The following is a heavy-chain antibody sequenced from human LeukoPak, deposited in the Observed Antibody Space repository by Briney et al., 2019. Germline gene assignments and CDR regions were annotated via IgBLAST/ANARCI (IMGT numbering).Heavy chain of an antibody. CDR2: SKNKDYAYST. CDR1: GFTVSSSF. CDR3: TRIFYYGTRGYYPDF. D-gene: IGHD3-22*01. V-gene: IGHV3-72*01. Sequence: PGGSLRLSCAASGFTVSSSFMSWVRQAPGKGLEWIGRSKNKDYAYSTVYAASVKGRFTFSRDDPKNSLYLQMNSLTTEDTAVYYCTRIFYYGTRGYYPDFWGQGTLVTVSS. J-gene: IGHJ4*02.